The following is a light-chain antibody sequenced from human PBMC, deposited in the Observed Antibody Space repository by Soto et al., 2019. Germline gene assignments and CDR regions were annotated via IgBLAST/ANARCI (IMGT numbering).Light chain of an antibody. CDR3: QQDYNFPSWT. V-gene: IGKV3D-7*01. CDR2: GAS. CDR1: QSVSRNY. Sequence: EIVLTQSPGTLSLSPGEGATLSCRAIQSVSRNYLAWYQQKPGQAPRLLIYGASTRATGIPARFSGSGSGTDFTLTISSLQPEDVAVHCCQQDYNFPSWTFGQGTKVDIK. J-gene: IGKJ1*01.